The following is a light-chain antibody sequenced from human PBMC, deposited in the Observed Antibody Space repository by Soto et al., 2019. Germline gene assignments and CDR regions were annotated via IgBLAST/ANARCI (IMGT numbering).Light chain of an antibody. CDR2: GAS. J-gene: IGKJ1*01. Sequence: EVVMTQSPATLSVSPGERAILSCRASQTVGTYLAWYQHRPGQAPRLLIYGASTRATGVPARFSGSGSGTEFTLTISSLQSEDFAVYFCQQYDNLPPWTFGQGTKVEVK. CDR1: QTVGTY. CDR3: QQYDNLPPWT. V-gene: IGKV3-15*01.